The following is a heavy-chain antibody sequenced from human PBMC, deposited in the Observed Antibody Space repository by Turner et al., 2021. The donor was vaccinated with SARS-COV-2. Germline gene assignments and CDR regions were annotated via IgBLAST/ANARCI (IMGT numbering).Heavy chain of an antibody. CDR2: ISYDVSNK. D-gene: IGHD5-12*01. CDR1: GFTFSSYA. Sequence: QGQLVGSGGGVVQPGRSLRLSCAASGFTFSSYAMHWVRQAPGKGLEWVAVISYDVSNKYYADSVKGRITISRDNSKNTLYLQMNSLRAEDTAVYYCARDLVATTQLFDYWGQGTLVTVSS. CDR3: ARDLVATTQLFDY. J-gene: IGHJ4*02. V-gene: IGHV3-30-3*01.